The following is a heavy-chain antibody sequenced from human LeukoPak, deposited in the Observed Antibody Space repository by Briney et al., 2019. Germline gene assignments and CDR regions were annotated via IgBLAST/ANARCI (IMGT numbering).Heavy chain of an antibody. CDR3: AHLKSSGWFYFDS. J-gene: IGHJ4*02. Sequence: SGPTQLHPPPPLTLTFTFSGFSLGTRGAGVGWIRQPQGKALEWLSLMYWNDDKRYSPSLKSKLTITKYTTKNQVVLTMTNMDPVDTATYYCAHLKSSGWFYFDSWGQGTLVTVSS. D-gene: IGHD6-19*01. V-gene: IGHV2-5*01. CDR2: MYWNDDK. CDR1: GFSLGTRGAG.